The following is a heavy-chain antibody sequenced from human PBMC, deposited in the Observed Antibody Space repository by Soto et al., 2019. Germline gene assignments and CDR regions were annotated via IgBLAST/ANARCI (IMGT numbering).Heavy chain of an antibody. CDR3: ARTLWFGEPTIKTPDY. D-gene: IGHD3-10*01. CDR2: IWYDGSNK. Sequence: QVQLVESGGGVVQPGRSLRLSCAASGFTFSSYGMHWVRQAPGKGLEWVAVIWYDGSNKYYADSVKGRFTISRDNSKNTLYLQMNSLRAEDTAVYYCARTLWFGEPTIKTPDYWGHGTLVTVSP. CDR1: GFTFSSYG. V-gene: IGHV3-33*01. J-gene: IGHJ4*01.